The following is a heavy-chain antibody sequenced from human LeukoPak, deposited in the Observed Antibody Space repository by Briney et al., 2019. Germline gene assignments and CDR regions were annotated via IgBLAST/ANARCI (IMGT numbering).Heavy chain of an antibody. D-gene: IGHD3-22*01. J-gene: IGHJ4*02. V-gene: IGHV3-48*01. CDR2: ISSSSSTI. CDR3: AKDSSPGVRGYFNY. Sequence: GGSLRLSCAASGFTFSSYSMNWVRQAPGKGLEWVSYISSSSSTIYYADSVKGRFTISRDSAKNSLYLQMNSLRAEDTAVYYCAKDSSPGVRGYFNYWGQGTLVTVSS. CDR1: GFTFSSYS.